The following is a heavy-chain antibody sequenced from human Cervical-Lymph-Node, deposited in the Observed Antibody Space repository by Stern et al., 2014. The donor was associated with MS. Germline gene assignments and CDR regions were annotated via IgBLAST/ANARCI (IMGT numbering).Heavy chain of an antibody. CDR1: SGFIGNNY. CDR2: LYYRGST. CDR3: ARAGPYDYIWGNFRHRAFYFDS. J-gene: IGHJ4*02. V-gene: IGHV4-59*01. Sequence: QLQLQESGPGLVKPSATLSLMCSVSSGFIGNNYWSWIRQPSGQGLEWIGHLYYRGSTYYTPSLKSRVTISLDTSKNQLSLRLSSVTAADTAVYYCARAGPYDYIWGNFRHRAFYFDSWGQGALVTVSS. D-gene: IGHD3-16*02.